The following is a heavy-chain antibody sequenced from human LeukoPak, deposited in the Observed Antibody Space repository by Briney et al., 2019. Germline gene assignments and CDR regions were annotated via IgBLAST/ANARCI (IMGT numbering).Heavy chain of an antibody. V-gene: IGHV4-34*01. CDR2: INHSAST. Sequence: PSETLSLTCAVYGGSFRGYYWSWIRQPPGKGLEWIGEINHSASTNYNPSLKSRVTISVDTSKNQFSLKLSSVTAADTAVYYCARDNVDTAMVIGWSAFDIWGQGTMVTVSS. CDR3: ARDNVDTAMVIGWSAFDI. D-gene: IGHD5-18*01. J-gene: IGHJ3*02. CDR1: GGSFRGYY.